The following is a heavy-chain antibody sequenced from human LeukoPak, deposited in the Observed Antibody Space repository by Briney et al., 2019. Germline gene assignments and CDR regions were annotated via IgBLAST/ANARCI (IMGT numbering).Heavy chain of an antibody. V-gene: IGHV4-34*01. J-gene: IGHJ5*02. D-gene: IGHD3-3*01. CDR2: INHSGST. CDR1: GGSFSGYY. Sequence: SETLSLTCAVYGGSFSGYYWSWIRQPPGKGLEWIGEINHSGSTNYNPSFKSRVTISVDTSRNQFSLKLSSVTAADTAVYYCARAGLGYDFWSGYYNWFDPWGQGTLVTVSS. CDR3: ARAGLGYDFWSGYYNWFDP.